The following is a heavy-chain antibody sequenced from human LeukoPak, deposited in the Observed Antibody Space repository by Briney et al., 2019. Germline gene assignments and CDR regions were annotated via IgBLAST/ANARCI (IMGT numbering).Heavy chain of an antibody. D-gene: IGHD2-21*02. CDR1: GGSISGYY. J-gene: IGHJ4*02. CDR2: IYYSGST. CDR3: ARVAYCGGDCYSFDY. Sequence: SETLSLTCTVSGGSISGYYWSWIRQPPGKGLEWIAYIYYSGSTNYNPSLKSRVTISVGTSKKQFSLKLSSVTAADTAVYYCARVAYCGGDCYSFDYWGQGTLVTVSS. V-gene: IGHV4-59*01.